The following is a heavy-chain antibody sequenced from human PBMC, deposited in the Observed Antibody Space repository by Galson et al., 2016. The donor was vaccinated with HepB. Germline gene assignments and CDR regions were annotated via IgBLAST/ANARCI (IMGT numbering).Heavy chain of an antibody. V-gene: IGHV3-30*14. CDR2: IPHDGGNH. Sequence: SLRLSCAASGFTFSSHSMHWARQAPGKGLEWVAVIPHDGGNHFYADSVKGRFTISRDNSKNTLYLQMNRLKPDDTAVYFCARGLRWSGFFKIYFYYGTDVWGQGTTVTVSS. D-gene: IGHD3-3*01. CDR3: ARGLRWSGFFKIYFYYGTDV. CDR1: GFTFSSHS. J-gene: IGHJ6*02.